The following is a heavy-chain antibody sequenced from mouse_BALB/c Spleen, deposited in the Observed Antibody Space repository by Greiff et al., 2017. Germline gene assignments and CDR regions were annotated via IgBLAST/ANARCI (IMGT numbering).Heavy chain of an antibody. CDR2: IWAGGST. D-gene: IGHD2-4*01. Sequence: QVQLKESGPGLVAPSQSLSITCTVSGFSLTSYGVHWVRQPPGKGLEWLGVIWAGGSTNYNSALMSRLSISKDNSKSQVFLKMNSLQTDDTAMYYCARDHDYDGRVAYWGQGTLVTVSA. CDR3: ARDHDYDGRVAY. V-gene: IGHV2-9*02. J-gene: IGHJ3*01. CDR1: GFSLTSYG.